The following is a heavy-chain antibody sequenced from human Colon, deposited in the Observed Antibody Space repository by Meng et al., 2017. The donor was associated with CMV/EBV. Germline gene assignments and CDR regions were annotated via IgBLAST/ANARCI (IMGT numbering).Heavy chain of an antibody. CDR2: ISSDGSTE. Sequence: GESLKISCAASAFTFSTYSMHWVRQAPGKGLEWLGIISSDGSTEGYADSVRGRFTISRDNFNNTLFLQMTSLRPEDTAVYFCARNLAPYYFDSWGQGTLVTVSS. CDR1: AFTFSTYS. CDR3: ARNLAPYYFDS. J-gene: IGHJ4*02. V-gene: IGHV3-30*04.